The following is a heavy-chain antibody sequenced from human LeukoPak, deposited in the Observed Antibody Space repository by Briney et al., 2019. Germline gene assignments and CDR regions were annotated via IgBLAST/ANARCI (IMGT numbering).Heavy chain of an antibody. Sequence: GGSLRLSCAASGFTFSSYEMNWVRQAPGKGLEWVSYISSSGRPIYYADSVKGRFTITRDNAKNSLYLQMNSLRAEDTAVYYCARLYSSSSGKAFDIWGQGTMVTVSS. J-gene: IGHJ3*02. CDR2: ISSSGRPI. CDR3: ARLYSSSSGKAFDI. V-gene: IGHV3-48*03. CDR1: GFTFSSYE. D-gene: IGHD6-6*01.